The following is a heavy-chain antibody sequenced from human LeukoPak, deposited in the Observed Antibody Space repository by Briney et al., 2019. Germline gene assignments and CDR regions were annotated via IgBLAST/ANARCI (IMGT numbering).Heavy chain of an antibody. J-gene: IGHJ4*02. Sequence: SETLSLTCAVYGGSFSGYYWSWIRQPPGKGLEWIGEINHSGSTNYNPSLKSRLTISVDTSKNQFSLKLSSVTAADTAVYYCARGGSAELLGYFDYWGQGTLVTVSS. CDR2: INHSGST. CDR3: ARGGSAELLGYFDY. V-gene: IGHV4-34*01. CDR1: GGSFSGYY. D-gene: IGHD1-7*01.